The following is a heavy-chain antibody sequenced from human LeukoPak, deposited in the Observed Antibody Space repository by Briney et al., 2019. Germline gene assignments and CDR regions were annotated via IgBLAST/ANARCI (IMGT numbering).Heavy chain of an antibody. J-gene: IGHJ6*03. CDR2: IKQDKSEK. Sequence: PGGSLRLSCAASGFTFSSYWMNWVRQAPGKGLEWVASIKQDKSEKYYVDSVKGRFTISRDNAENSLYLQMNSLRAEDTALYYCAKGSSSWYLKTYYMDVWGKGTTVTVSS. CDR1: GFTFSSYW. V-gene: IGHV3-7*01. D-gene: IGHD6-13*01. CDR3: AKGSSSWYLKTYYMDV.